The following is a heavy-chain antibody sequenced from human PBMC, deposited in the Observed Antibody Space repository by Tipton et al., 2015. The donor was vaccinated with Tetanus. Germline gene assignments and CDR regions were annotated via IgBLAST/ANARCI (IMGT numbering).Heavy chain of an antibody. CDR1: GYTFTGYY. Sequence: QLVQSGAEMKKPGASVKVSCKASGYTFTGYYIYWVRQAPGQGLEWMGWIDPNSGGTVYAQKFQGRVTMTRDTSISTAYMELRSLKFDDSAAYYCARDRGDYIYYGMDVWGPGTTVTVS. CDR2: IDPNSGGT. D-gene: IGHD3-22*01. J-gene: IGHJ6*02. CDR3: ARDRGDYIYYGMDV. V-gene: IGHV1-2*02.